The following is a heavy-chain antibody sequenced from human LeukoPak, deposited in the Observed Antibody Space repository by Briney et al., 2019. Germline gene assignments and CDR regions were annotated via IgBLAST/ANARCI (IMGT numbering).Heavy chain of an antibody. V-gene: IGHV1-18*04. D-gene: IGHD3-9*01. CDR3: ARDSLRYFDWSRFDY. CDR1: GYTFTSYG. CDR2: ISAYDGNT. J-gene: IGHJ4*02. Sequence: ASVKVSCKASGYTFTSYGISWVRQAPGQGLEWMGWISAYDGNTNYAQKLQGRVTMTTDTSTSTAYMELRSLRSDDTAVYYCARDSLRYFDWSRFDYWGQGTLVTVSS.